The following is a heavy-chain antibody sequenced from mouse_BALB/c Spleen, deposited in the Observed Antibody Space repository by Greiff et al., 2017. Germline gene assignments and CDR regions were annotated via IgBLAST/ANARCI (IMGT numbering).Heavy chain of an antibody. D-gene: IGHD2-3*01. CDR1: GYSITSDYA. CDR2: ISYSGST. Sequence: EVKLMESGPGLVKPSQSLSLTCTVTGYSITSDYAWNWIRQFPGNKLEWMGYISYSGSTSYNPSLKSRISITRDTSKNQFFLQLNSVTTEDTATYYCARLGGYYEEFDYWGQGTTLTVSS. V-gene: IGHV3-2*02. CDR3: ARLGGYYEEFDY. J-gene: IGHJ2*01.